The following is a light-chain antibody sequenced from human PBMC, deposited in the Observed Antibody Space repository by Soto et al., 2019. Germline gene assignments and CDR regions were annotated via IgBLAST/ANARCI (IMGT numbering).Light chain of an antibody. CDR3: QQYGSSLAWT. J-gene: IGKJ1*01. V-gene: IGKV3D-20*01. Sequence: EIVLTQSPATLSFSPGERATLXYGAVQSVSSSYLAWYQQKPGLAPRLLIYDASSRATGIPDRFSGSGSGTDFTLTISRLEPEDFAVYYCQQYGSSLAWTFGQGTKVDIK. CDR1: QSVSSSY. CDR2: DAS.